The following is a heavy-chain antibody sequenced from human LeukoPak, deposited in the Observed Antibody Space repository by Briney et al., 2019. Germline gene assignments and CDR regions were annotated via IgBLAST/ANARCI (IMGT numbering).Heavy chain of an antibody. Sequence: SETLSLTCTVSGGSISSGGYYWSWIRQHPGKGLEWIGYIYYSGSTYYNPSLKSRVTISVDTSKNQFSLELSSVTAADTAVYYCARESDSYCSSTSCYTVIDYWGQGTLVTVSS. D-gene: IGHD2-2*02. CDR2: IYYSGST. J-gene: IGHJ4*02. CDR3: ARESDSYCSSTSCYTVIDY. V-gene: IGHV4-31*03. CDR1: GGSISSGGYY.